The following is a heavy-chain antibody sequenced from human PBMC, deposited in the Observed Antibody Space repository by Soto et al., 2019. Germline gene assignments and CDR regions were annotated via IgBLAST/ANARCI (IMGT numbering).Heavy chain of an antibody. Sequence: PSETLSLTCTVSGGSISSGDYYWSWIRQPPGKGLEWIGYIYYSGSTYYNPSLKSRVTISVDTSKNQFSLKLSSVTAADTAVYYCATSLEAAGHFDYWGQGTLVTVSS. CDR3: ATSLEAAGHFDY. CDR2: IYYSGST. D-gene: IGHD6-13*01. V-gene: IGHV4-30-4*01. J-gene: IGHJ4*02. CDR1: GGSISSGDYY.